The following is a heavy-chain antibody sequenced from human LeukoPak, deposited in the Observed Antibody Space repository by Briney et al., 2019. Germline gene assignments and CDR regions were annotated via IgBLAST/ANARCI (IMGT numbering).Heavy chain of an antibody. D-gene: IGHD1-1*01. CDR3: ATNLPSRNDGWPLFDS. CDR2: ISNSGDTI. V-gene: IGHV3-11*01. Sequence: GGSLRLSCVAPGFTFSDYYMSWIRQSPEKGLEWLSYISNSGDTIYYADSVKGRFTISRDNAKNSLYLQMDSLRAEDTALYYCATNLPSRNDGWPLFDSWGQGTLVTVSS. CDR1: GFTFSDYY. J-gene: IGHJ4*02.